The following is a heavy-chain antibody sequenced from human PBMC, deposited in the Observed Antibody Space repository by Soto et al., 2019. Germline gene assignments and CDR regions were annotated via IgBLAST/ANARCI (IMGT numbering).Heavy chain of an antibody. J-gene: IGHJ3*02. V-gene: IGHV1-69*13. CDR3: ARVLQYYYDSSGPYDPNAFDI. Sequence: ASVKVSCKASGGTFSSYAISWVRQAPGQGLEWMGGIIPIFGTANYAQKFQGRVTITADESTSTAYMELSSLRSEDTAVYYCARVLQYYYDSSGPYDPNAFDIWGQGTMVTVSS. CDR1: GGTFSSYA. CDR2: IIPIFGTA. D-gene: IGHD3-22*01.